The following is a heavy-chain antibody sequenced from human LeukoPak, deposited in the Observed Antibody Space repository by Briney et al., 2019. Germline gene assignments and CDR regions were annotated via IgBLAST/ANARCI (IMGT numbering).Heavy chain of an antibody. D-gene: IGHD6-25*01. J-gene: IGHJ4*02. CDR1: GGSISSYY. Sequence: SETLSLTCTVSGGSISSYYWSWIRQPPGKGLEWIGYIYYSGSTNYNPPLKSRVTISIDTAKNQFSLKLTSVTAADTAVYYCARRGRNSSGWQDYLWGQGTLVTVSS. CDR3: ARRGRNSSGWQDYL. CDR2: IYYSGST. V-gene: IGHV4-59*01.